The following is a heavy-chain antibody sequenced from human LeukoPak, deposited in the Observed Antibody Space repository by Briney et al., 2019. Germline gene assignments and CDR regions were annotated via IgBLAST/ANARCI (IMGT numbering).Heavy chain of an antibody. CDR1: GFIFSSYS. J-gene: IGHJ4*02. CDR3: ARFETRGTGDFDN. CDR2: ISGSSTYI. V-gene: IGHV3-21*06. D-gene: IGHD3/OR15-3a*01. Sequence: GGSLRLSCAASGFIFSSYSMNWVRQTPGKRLEWVSSISGSSTYIFYADSVKGRFTISRDDAKNSVYLQMNSLRDEDTAVYYCARFETRGTGDFDNWGQGTLVTVSS.